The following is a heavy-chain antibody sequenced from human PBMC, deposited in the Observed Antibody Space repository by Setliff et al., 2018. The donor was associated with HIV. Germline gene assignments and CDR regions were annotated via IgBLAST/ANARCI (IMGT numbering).Heavy chain of an antibody. CDR3: ARWSSGWSYFDF. J-gene: IGHJ4*02. Sequence: ASVKVSCKASGYTFTGYYMHWVRQAPGQGLEWMGWINPNNGGTKYAQKFQGRVTMTRDTSISTVYMELSRLRSDDTAVYYCARWSSGWSYFDFWGQGTLVTVSS. CDR1: GYTFTGYY. D-gene: IGHD6-19*01. CDR2: INPNNGGT. V-gene: IGHV1-2*02.